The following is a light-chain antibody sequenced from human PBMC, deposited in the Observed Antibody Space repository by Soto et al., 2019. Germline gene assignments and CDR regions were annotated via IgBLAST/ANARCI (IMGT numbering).Light chain of an antibody. J-gene: IGKJ1*01. CDR2: DAS. V-gene: IGKV3-11*01. CDR1: QSVSSS. CDR3: QQRGSWPWT. Sequence: EIVLTQSPGTLSLSPGERATLSCRASQSVSSSLAWYQQKPGQAPRLLIYDASNRATDIPARFSGSGSGTDFTLTISSLEPEDFAIYYCQQRGSWPWTFGQGTKVDIK.